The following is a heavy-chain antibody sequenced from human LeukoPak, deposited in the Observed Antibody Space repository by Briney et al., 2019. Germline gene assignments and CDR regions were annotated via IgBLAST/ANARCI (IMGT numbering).Heavy chain of an antibody. CDR3: ARDRHYYYMDV. V-gene: IGHV3-66*02. Sequence: GGSLRLSCAASGFTVSSNYMSWVRQAPGKGLEWVSVIYSGGSTYYADSVKGRFTISRDNSKNTLYLQMNSLGAEDTAVYYCARDRHYYYMDVWGKGTTVTVSS. CDR1: GFTVSSNY. CDR2: IYSGGST. J-gene: IGHJ6*03. D-gene: IGHD3-22*01.